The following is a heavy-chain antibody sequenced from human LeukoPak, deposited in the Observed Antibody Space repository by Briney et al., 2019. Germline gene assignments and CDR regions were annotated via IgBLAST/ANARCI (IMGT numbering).Heavy chain of an antibody. CDR2: IYHSGST. Sequence: SETLSLTCAVSGGSISSSNWWSWVRQPPGKGLEWIGEIYHSGSTNYNPSLKSRVTISVDKSKNQFSLKLSSVTAADTAVYYCARVYYSRSYDYWYFDLWGRGTLVTVSS. J-gene: IGHJ2*01. V-gene: IGHV4-4*02. CDR1: GGSISSSNW. D-gene: IGHD6-13*01. CDR3: ARVYYSRSYDYWYFDL.